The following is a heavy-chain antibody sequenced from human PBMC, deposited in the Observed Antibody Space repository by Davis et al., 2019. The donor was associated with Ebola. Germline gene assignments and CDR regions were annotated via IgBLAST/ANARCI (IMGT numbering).Heavy chain of an antibody. J-gene: IGHJ3*02. CDR2: ISSSSSYI. CDR1: GFTFSSYS. V-gene: IGHV3-21*01. D-gene: IGHD3-3*01. CDR3: AGQRFYYDFWSGYYSGAFDI. Sequence: GESLKISCAASGFTFSSYSMNWVRQAPGKGLEWVSSISSSSSYIYYADSVKGRFTISRDNAKNSLYLQMNSLRAEDTAVYYCAGQRFYYDFWSGYYSGAFDIWGQGTMVTVSS.